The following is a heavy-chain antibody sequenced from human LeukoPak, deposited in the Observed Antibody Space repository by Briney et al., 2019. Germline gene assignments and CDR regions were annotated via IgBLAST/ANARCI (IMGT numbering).Heavy chain of an antibody. J-gene: IGHJ6*02. D-gene: IGHD2-15*01. CDR2: IGTAGDT. Sequence: GGSLRLSCVASGFTFSSYDMHWVRQATGKGLEWVSAIGTAGDTYYPGSVKGRFTISRENAKNSLYLQMNSLRAGDTAVYYCARASFRYCSGGSCYSSYYYYGMDVWGQGTTVTVSS. CDR1: GFTFSSYD. V-gene: IGHV3-13*01. CDR3: ARASFRYCSGGSCYSSYYYYGMDV.